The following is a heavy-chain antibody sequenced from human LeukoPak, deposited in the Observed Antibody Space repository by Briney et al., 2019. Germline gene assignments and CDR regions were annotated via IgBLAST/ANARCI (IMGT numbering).Heavy chain of an antibody. CDR3: ARDEYGYCSGGSCHTWFDP. CDR2: IIPIFGTA. CDR1: GGTFSSYA. Sequence: GASVKVSCKASGGTFSSYAISWVRQAPGQGLEWMGGIIPIFGTANYAQKFQGRVTITADESTSTAYMELSSLRSEDTAVYYCARDEYGYCSGGSCHTWFDPWGQGTLVTVSS. J-gene: IGHJ5*02. V-gene: IGHV1-69*13. D-gene: IGHD2-15*01.